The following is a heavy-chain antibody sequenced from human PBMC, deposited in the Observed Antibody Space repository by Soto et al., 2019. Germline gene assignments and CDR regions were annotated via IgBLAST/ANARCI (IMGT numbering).Heavy chain of an antibody. Sequence: VGSLRLSCAASGFTFSSYAMHWVRQAPGKGLEWVAVISYDGSNKYYADSVKGRFTISRDNSKNTLYLQMNSLRAEDTAVYYCARPLRAAANWFDPWGQGTLVTVSS. CDR3: ARPLRAAANWFDP. V-gene: IGHV3-30-3*01. D-gene: IGHD6-13*01. CDR1: GFTFSSYA. J-gene: IGHJ5*02. CDR2: ISYDGSNK.